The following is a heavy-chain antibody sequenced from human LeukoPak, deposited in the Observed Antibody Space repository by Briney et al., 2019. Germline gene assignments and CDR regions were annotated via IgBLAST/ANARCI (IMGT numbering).Heavy chain of an antibody. CDR1: GFTLRSCG. V-gene: IGHV3-23*01. Sequence: GGSLRLSCAGSGFTLRSCGMSWVRQTPGKGPEWVAFISDSGSTYYADSVKGRFTMSRDTSKNTVYLQMNSLRDDDTAAYFCAIGRGSTSIYESWGQATLVTVSS. CDR3: AIGRGSTSIYES. CDR2: ISDSGST. D-gene: IGHD2-2*01. J-gene: IGHJ4*02.